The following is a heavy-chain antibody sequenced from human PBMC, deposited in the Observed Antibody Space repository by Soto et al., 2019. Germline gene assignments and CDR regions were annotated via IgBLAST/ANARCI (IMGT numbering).Heavy chain of an antibody. CDR3: AREGSSRRSYYYYGMDV. Sequence: SETLSLTCTVSGGSIRSGGYYWSWIRQHPGKGLEWIGYIYYSGSTYYNPSLKSRVTISVDTSKNQFSLKLSSVTAADTAVYYCAREGSSRRSYYYYGMDVWGQGTTVTVSS. V-gene: IGHV4-31*03. CDR1: GGSIRSGGYY. CDR2: IYYSGST. J-gene: IGHJ6*02.